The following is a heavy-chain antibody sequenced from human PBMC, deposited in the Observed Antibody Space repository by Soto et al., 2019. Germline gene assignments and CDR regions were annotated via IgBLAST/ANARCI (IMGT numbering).Heavy chain of an antibody. D-gene: IGHD2-8*01. CDR2: ISSRSSAI. V-gene: IGHV3-11*01. Sequence: QVQLVESGGGLVKPGGSLRLSCAASGFTFSDYYMSWIRQAPGKGLEWVSYISSRSSAIFYAVSVKSRFTISRDNVKNSLSLQMNSLRAEDTAVYYCASGTIGAFFVYWGQGILVTVSS. CDR3: ASGTIGAFFVY. CDR1: GFTFSDYY. J-gene: IGHJ4*02.